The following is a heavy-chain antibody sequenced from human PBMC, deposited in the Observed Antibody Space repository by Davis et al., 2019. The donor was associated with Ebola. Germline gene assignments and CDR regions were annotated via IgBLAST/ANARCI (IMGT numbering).Heavy chain of an antibody. CDR1: GGSISSGDYY. CDR3: ARGPYLAYYDILTAYYTFDY. D-gene: IGHD3-9*01. J-gene: IGHJ4*02. Sequence: MPSETLSLTCTVSGGSISSGDYYWSWIRQPPGKGLEWIGEINHTESTNYNPSLKSRVTISVDTSKNQFSLKLTSVTAADTAVYYCARGPYLAYYDILTAYYTFDYWGQGTLVTVSS. CDR2: INHTEST. V-gene: IGHV4-39*07.